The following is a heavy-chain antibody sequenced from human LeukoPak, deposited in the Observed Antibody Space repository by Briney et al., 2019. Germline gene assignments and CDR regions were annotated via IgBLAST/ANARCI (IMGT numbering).Heavy chain of an antibody. CDR3: AKESYTGSEYFQH. Sequence: HTGGSLRLSCAASGFTFSSYAMSWVRQAPGKGLEWVSAISGSGGSTYYADSVKGRSTISRDNSKNTLYLQMNSLRAEDTAVYYCAKESYTGSEYFQHWGQGTLVAVSS. J-gene: IGHJ1*01. CDR1: GFTFSSYA. V-gene: IGHV3-23*01. D-gene: IGHD1-14*01. CDR2: ISGSGGST.